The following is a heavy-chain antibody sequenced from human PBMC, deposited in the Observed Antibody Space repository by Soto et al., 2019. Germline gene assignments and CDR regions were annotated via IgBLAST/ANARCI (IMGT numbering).Heavy chain of an antibody. CDR2: FYDGNT. CDR1: GGSITRRSSY. J-gene: IGHJ4*02. V-gene: IGHV4-39*01. CDR3: ATARGLAVGGSFDY. Sequence: SETLSLTCIVSGGSITRRSSYWAWIRQPPGKGLEWVGTFYDGNTYHNPSLRSRITIAVDTSKNQFSLKLNSVAAADTAFYYCATARGLAVGGSFDYWGQGMLVTVSS. D-gene: IGHD3-10*01.